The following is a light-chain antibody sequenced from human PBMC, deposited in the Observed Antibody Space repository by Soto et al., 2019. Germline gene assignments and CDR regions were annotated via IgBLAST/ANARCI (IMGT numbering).Light chain of an antibody. CDR2: DAS. V-gene: IGKV1-5*01. J-gene: IGKJ1*01. CDR3: QQYTPNSRT. Sequence: DIQMTQSPSTLSASVGDRVTITCRASQSVINWLAWYQQKPGKAPNLLIYDASSLESGVPSRFSGSGSGTEFTLTISSLQPDDFATYSCQQYTPNSRTFGQGTKVEIK. CDR1: QSVINW.